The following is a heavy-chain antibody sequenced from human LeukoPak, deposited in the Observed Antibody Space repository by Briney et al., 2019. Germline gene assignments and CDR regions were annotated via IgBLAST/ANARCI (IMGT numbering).Heavy chain of an antibody. J-gene: IGHJ4*02. V-gene: IGHV4-4*08. CDR3: ARYGNTYDRYYFDY. D-gene: IGHD5-18*01. CDR2: IYKSGST. Sequence: SETLSLTCTVSGGSINSNNWSWIRQPPGKGLEWIGHIYKSGSTDSNPSLKSRVTISLDMSKNQFSLKLTSVTAADTAVYWCARYGNTYDRYYFDYWGQGTLVTVSS. CDR1: GGSINSNN.